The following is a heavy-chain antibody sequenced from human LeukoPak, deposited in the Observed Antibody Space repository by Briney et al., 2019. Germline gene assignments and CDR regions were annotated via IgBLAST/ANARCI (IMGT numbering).Heavy chain of an antibody. V-gene: IGHV4-39*01. D-gene: IGHD6-19*01. CDR3: ASGIAVAGTRNQNAFDI. CDR2: IYYSGTT. Sequence: SETLSLTCTVSGGSISSSSYYWGWIRQPPGKGLEWIGSIYYSGTTYYNPSLKSRVTISVDTSKNQFSLKLTSVTAADTAVYYCASGIAVAGTRNQNAFDIWGQGTMVTVSS. J-gene: IGHJ3*02. CDR1: GGSISSSSYY.